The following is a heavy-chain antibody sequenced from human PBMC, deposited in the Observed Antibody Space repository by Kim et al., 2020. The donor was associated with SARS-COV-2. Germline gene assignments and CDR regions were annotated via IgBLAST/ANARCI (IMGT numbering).Heavy chain of an antibody. V-gene: IGHV5-51*01. D-gene: IGHD2-15*01. CDR3: ARIGDY. J-gene: IGHJ4*02. CDR2: YHCDSDT. Sequence: YHCDSDTSYSPSFQGQVTISADKSISTAYLQWSSLKASDTAMYYCARIGDYWGQGTLVTVSS.